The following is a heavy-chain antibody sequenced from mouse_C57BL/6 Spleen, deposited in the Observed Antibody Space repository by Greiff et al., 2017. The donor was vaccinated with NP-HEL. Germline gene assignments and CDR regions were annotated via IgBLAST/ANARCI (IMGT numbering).Heavy chain of an antibody. CDR1: GYTFTSYW. D-gene: IGHD1-1*01. V-gene: IGHV1-55*01. J-gene: IGHJ4*01. CDR3: ARSLGLLRDYAMDY. Sequence: QVQLKQPGAELVKPGASVKMSCKASGYTFTSYWITWVKQRPGQGLEWIGDIYPGSGSTNYNEKFKSKATLTVDTSSSTAYMQLSSLTSEDSAVYYCARSLGLLRDYAMDYWGQGTSVTVSS. CDR2: IYPGSGST.